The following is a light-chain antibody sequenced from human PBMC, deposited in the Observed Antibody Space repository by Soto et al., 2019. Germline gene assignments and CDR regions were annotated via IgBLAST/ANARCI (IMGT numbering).Light chain of an antibody. V-gene: IGLV2-14*01. CDR3: SSYSISTAYL. CDR2: EVS. Sequence: QSVLTQPPSVSGSPGQSITISCTGTSSDVGGYDYVSWYQLHPGKAPKLMVFEVSNRPSGVSYRFSGSKSGNTASLTISGLQAEDEADYFCSSYSISTAYLFGTGTKVTV. CDR1: SSDVGGYDY. J-gene: IGLJ1*01.